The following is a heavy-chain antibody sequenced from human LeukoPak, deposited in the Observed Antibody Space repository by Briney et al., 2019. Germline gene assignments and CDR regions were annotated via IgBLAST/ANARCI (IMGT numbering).Heavy chain of an antibody. CDR2: ISSDGRDK. V-gene: IGHV3-30*18. D-gene: IGHD2-8*02. CDR1: GFIFSDYD. Sequence: PGGSLRLSCAASGFIFSDYDMHWVRQAPDKGLEWVATISSDGRDKYYAGSVKGRFTISRDRSKNMVYLQMNSLRAEDTAMYYCAKVGFGCTGGGCQPYQALDYWGRDPWSPSPQ. J-gene: IGHJ4*02. CDR3: AKVGFGCTGGGCQPYQALDY.